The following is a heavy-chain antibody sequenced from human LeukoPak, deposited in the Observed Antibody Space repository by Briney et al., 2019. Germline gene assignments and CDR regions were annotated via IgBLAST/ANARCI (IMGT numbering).Heavy chain of an antibody. D-gene: IGHD6-19*01. Sequence: ASVKVSCKASGYTFTTYGISWVREAPGQGRERMGWISANNGNTKYAQKVQDRVTMTTDTSTSTVCMELRSLRSDDTAVYYCGSDGVGLVADYWGQGTLVTVSS. J-gene: IGHJ4*02. CDR1: GYTFTTYG. CDR3: GSDGVGLVADY. V-gene: IGHV1-18*01. CDR2: ISANNGNT.